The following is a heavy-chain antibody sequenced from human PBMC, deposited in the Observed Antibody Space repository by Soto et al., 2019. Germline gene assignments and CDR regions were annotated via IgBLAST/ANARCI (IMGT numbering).Heavy chain of an antibody. CDR1: GYSFTSYW. CDR2: IYPGDSDT. J-gene: IGHJ6*02. Sequence: GESLKISCKGSGYSFTSYWIGWVRQMPGKGLEWMGIIYPGDSDTRYSPSFQGQVTISADKSISTAYLQWSSLKASDTAMYYCARQSSEDYYYYYGMDVWGHGTKVTVS. CDR3: ARQSSEDYYYYYGMDV. V-gene: IGHV5-51*01.